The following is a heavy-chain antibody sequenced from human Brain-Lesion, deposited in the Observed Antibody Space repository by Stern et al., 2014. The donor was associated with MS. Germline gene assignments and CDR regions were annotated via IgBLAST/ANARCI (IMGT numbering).Heavy chain of an antibody. D-gene: IGHD2-2*01. CDR1: GYTFSSYD. CDR3: ARAVRNQLLSEY. J-gene: IGHJ4*02. Sequence: VQLVESGAEVKKRGASVKVSCKASGYTFSSYDITWVRQASGHGLEWMGWMNPYSGNTGYAQKFKGRGSMTSDPSISTVYMELTSLTSDDTAVYFCARAVRNQLLSEYWGQGTLVTVSS. V-gene: IGHV1-8*01. CDR2: MNPYSGNT.